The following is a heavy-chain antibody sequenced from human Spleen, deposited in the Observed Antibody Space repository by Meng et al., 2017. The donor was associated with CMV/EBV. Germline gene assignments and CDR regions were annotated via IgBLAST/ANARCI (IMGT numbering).Heavy chain of an antibody. CDR2: IKHDGSEE. Sequence: GGSLRLSCAASGFRFDNYWMNWVRQAPGKGLEWVANIKHDGSEEIYVGSAKGRFTISRDNAKNSLYLQINSLRAEDTAIYYCARERFDFWSAHFNYNYYGMDVWGQGTTVTVLL. CDR1: GFRFDNYW. CDR3: ARERFDFWSAHFNYNYYGMDV. V-gene: IGHV3-7*01. J-gene: IGHJ6*02. D-gene: IGHD3-3*01.